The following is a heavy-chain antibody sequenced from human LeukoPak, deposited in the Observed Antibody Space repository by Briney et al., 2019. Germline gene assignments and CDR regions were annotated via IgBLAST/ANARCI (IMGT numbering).Heavy chain of an antibody. CDR2: IYYSGST. CDR3: AAVVVTASPVLDY. V-gene: IGHV4-59*01. J-gene: IGHJ4*02. CDR1: GGSFSGYY. D-gene: IGHD2-21*02. Sequence: SETLSLTCAVYGGSFSGYYWSWIRQPPGKGLEWIGYIYYSGSTNYNPSLKSRVTISVDTSKNQFSLKLSSVTAADTAVYYCAAVVVTASPVLDYWGQGTLVTVSS.